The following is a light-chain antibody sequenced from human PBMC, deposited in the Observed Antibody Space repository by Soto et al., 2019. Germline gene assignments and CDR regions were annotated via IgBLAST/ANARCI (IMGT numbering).Light chain of an antibody. V-gene: IGKV3-20*01. Sequence: EIVLMQSPGTLSLSPGERATLSCRASQSVSSSYLAWYQQKPGQAPRLLIYGASSRATGIPDRFSGSGSGTDFTLTISRLEPEDFAVYHCQQYGRSPYTFGQGTKLEIK. CDR3: QQYGRSPYT. CDR1: QSVSSSY. J-gene: IGKJ2*01. CDR2: GAS.